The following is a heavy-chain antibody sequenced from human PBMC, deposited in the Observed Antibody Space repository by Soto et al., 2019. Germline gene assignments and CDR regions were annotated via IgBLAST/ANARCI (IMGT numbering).Heavy chain of an antibody. D-gene: IGHD1-1*01. CDR2: ISWNSGSR. CDR1: GFNLDAFG. CDR3: ATWHAREHAYAV. V-gene: IGHV3-9*01. J-gene: IGHJ3*01. Sequence: EVKLVESGGGLVQTGRSLRLSCVASGFNLDAFGMYWVRQPPGRGLEWVSGISWNSGSRVYVDSVKGRFITSSDSSKTTVYLQMNDLRPDATAVHYCATWHAREHAYAVSGQGTTVTVSS.